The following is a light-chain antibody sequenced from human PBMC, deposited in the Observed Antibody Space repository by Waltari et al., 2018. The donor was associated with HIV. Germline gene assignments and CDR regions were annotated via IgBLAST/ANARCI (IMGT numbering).Light chain of an antibody. CDR2: RNN. V-gene: IGLV10-54*04. CDR1: SHHVGNQG. J-gene: IGLJ3*02. Sequence: QAGLTQPPSVSKDLRQTATLPCTGNSHHVGNQGATWLQHHQGHPPKLLSYRNNNRPSGISERFSASRSRNTASLTITGLQPEDEADYYCSAWDSSLGAWVFGGGTKLTVL. CDR3: SAWDSSLGAWV.